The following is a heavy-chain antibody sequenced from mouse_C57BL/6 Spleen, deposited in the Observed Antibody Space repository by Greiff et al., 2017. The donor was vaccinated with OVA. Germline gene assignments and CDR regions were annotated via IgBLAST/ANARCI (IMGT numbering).Heavy chain of an antibody. CDR1: GYTFTSYW. CDR2: IDPSDSYT. Sequence: VQLQQPGAELVRPGTSVKLSCKASGYTFTSYWMHWVKQRPGQGLEWIGVIDPSDSYTNYNQKFKGKATLTVDTSSSTAYMQLSSLTSEDSAVYYCAREETGTFDYWGQGTTLTVSS. CDR3: AREETGTFDY. D-gene: IGHD4-1*01. V-gene: IGHV1-59*01. J-gene: IGHJ2*01.